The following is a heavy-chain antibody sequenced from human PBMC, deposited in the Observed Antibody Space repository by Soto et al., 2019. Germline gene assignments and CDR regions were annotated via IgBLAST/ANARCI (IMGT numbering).Heavy chain of an antibody. J-gene: IGHJ4*02. Sequence: PGGSLRLSCAASGFTFSDYGIHWVRQAPGKGLEWVAVTSFDGGNKYYADSVKGRFTISRDSSQKIVYLQMNSLRAEDTAVFYCARGATVTTRVGFDYWGQGTLVTVSS. CDR1: GFTFSDYG. CDR3: ARGATVTTRVGFDY. CDR2: TSFDGGNK. D-gene: IGHD4-17*01. V-gene: IGHV3-30*03.